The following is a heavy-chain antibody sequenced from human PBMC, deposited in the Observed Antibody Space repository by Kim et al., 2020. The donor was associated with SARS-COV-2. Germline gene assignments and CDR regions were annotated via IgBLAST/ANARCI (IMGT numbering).Heavy chain of an antibody. CDR2: ISGSGGST. V-gene: IGHV3-23*01. CDR3: AKPPRGAVASSDY. Sequence: GGSLRLSCAASGFTFSSYAMSWVCQAPGKGLEWVSAISGSGGSTYYADSVKGRFTISRDNSKNTLYLQMNSLRAEDTAVYYCAKPPRGAVASSDYWGQGTLVTVSS. J-gene: IGHJ4*02. CDR1: GFTFSSYA. D-gene: IGHD6-19*01.